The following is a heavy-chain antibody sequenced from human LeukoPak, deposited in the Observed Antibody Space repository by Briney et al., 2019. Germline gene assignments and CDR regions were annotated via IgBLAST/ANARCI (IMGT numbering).Heavy chain of an antibody. Sequence: PSETLPLTCNVSGGSISGFYWSWIRQPPGKGLEWIGYVYDSGSTDYNPSLRNRATISVDTSKNQFSLKLSSVTAADSAMYYCARHADSSTWYNYFDFWGQGSLVTVSS. CDR2: VYDSGST. CDR3: ARHADSSTWYNYFDF. CDR1: GGSISGFY. D-gene: IGHD6-13*01. V-gene: IGHV4-59*08. J-gene: IGHJ4*02.